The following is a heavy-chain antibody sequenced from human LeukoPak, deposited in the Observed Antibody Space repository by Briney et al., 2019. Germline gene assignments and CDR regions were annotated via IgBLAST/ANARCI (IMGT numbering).Heavy chain of an antibody. CDR2: ISAYTGKT. D-gene: IGHD3-22*01. Sequence: ASVKVSCKASGSTFTTYGISWVRQAPGQGLEWMGWISAYTGKTNYAQKLQDRVIMTTDTSTSTAYMDLRNLNSNDTAVYYCVRDSGGHQTSRSTMIIDNWFDSWGQGTLVTVSS. CDR3: VRDSGGHQTSRSTMIIDNWFDS. J-gene: IGHJ5*01. V-gene: IGHV1-18*01. CDR1: GSTFTTYG.